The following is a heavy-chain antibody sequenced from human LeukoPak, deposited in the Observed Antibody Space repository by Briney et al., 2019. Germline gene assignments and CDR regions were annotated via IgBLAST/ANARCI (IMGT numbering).Heavy chain of an antibody. V-gene: IGHV4-34*01. J-gene: IGHJ4*02. CDR2: INHSGST. CDR1: GGSFSGYY. Sequence: SETLSLTCAVYGGSFSGYYWSWIRQPPGKGLEWIGEINHSGSTNYNPSLKSRVTISVDTSKNQFSLKLSSVTAADTAVYYGGGGIYSPHGFGYGGQETLVTVSS. D-gene: IGHD3-10*01. CDR3: GGGIYSPHGFGY.